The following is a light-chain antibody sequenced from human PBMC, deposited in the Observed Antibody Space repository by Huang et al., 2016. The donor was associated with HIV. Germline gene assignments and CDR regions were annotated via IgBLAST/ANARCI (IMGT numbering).Light chain of an antibody. J-gene: IGKJ4*01. V-gene: IGKV3D-15*01. CDR1: QSISSN. CDR2: GAS. Sequence: EIVMTQSPATLSVSPGERATLSCRASQSISSNLAWYQQKPGQAPSLLMYGASTRATGIPATFSGSGSGTEFTLSIRSLQSEDFAVYYCQQYDNWTPITFGGGTKVEIK. CDR3: QQYDNWTPIT.